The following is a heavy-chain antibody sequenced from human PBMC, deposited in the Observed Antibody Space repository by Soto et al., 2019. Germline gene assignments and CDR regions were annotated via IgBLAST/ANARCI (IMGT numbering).Heavy chain of an antibody. V-gene: IGHV4-39*01. CDR3: ARHGGLGYCSGGSCYFDY. J-gene: IGHJ4*02. CDR1: GGSISSSSYY. CDR2: IYYSGST. D-gene: IGHD2-15*01. Sequence: QLQLQESGPGLVKPSETLSLTCTVSGGSISSSSYYWGWIRQPPGKGLEWIGSIYYSGSTYYNPSLKSRVTISVATCKNQCSLKLRSGTAADTAVYYCARHGGLGYCSGGSCYFDYWGQGALVTVSS.